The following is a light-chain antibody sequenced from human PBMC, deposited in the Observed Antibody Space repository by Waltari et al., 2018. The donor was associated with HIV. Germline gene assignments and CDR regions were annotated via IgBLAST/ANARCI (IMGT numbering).Light chain of an antibody. CDR2: QDN. J-gene: IGLJ2*01. CDR1: QLGNKY. V-gene: IGLV3-1*01. Sequence: SYELTQPPSVSVSPGQTASIPCSGDQLGNKYACWYQQKPGQSPVLVIYQDNQRPSGIPERFSGSNSGNTATLTVSGTQAMDEADYYCQAWDSSTDVVFGGGTKLTVL. CDR3: QAWDSSTDVV.